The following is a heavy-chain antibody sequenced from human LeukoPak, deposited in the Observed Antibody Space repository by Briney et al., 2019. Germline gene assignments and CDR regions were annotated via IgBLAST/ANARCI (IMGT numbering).Heavy chain of an antibody. Sequence: PAETLSLTCAVYGGSFSGYYWSWIRQPPGKGLEWIGEINHSGSTNYNPSLKSRVTISVDTSKNQFSLKLSSVTAADTAVYYCARGGVTMVRGVTKYFQHWGQGTLVTVSS. J-gene: IGHJ1*01. CDR2: INHSGST. CDR1: GGSFSGYY. D-gene: IGHD3-10*01. V-gene: IGHV4-34*01. CDR3: ARGGVTMVRGVTKYFQH.